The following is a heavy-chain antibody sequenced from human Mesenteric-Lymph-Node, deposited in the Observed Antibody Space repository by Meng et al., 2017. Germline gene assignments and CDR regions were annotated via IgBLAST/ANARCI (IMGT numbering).Heavy chain of an antibody. J-gene: IGHJ3*02. CDR2: MNPNSGNT. CDR3: ARHPLAFDI. V-gene: IGHV1-8*03. Sequence: ASVKVSCKASGYTFTYRYLHWVRQAPGQALEWMGWMNPNSGNTGYAQKFQGRVTITRNTSISTAYMELSSLRSEDTAVYYCARHPLAFDIWGQGTMVTVSS. CDR1: GYTFTYRY.